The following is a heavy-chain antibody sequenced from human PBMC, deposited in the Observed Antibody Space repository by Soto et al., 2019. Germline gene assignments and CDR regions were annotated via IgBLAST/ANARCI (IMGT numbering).Heavy chain of an antibody. Sequence: PSETLSLTCAVSSGSISRSNWCSWVSQPPGKGLEWIGEIYHSGSTNYNPSLKSRVTISVDKSKNQFSLKLSSVTAAGTAVYYCARVRNTSPGGFDYWGQGTLVTVSS. CDR1: SGSISRSNW. V-gene: IGHV4-4*02. D-gene: IGHD3-16*01. CDR2: IYHSGST. CDR3: ARVRNTSPGGFDY. J-gene: IGHJ4*02.